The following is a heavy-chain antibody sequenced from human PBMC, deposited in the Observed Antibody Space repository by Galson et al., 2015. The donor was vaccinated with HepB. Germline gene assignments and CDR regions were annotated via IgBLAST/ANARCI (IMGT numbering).Heavy chain of an antibody. CDR1: GFNFRSYS. CDR2: ISSSSSYI. Sequence: SVRLSCAASGFNFRSYSMNWVRQAPGKGLEWVSSISSSSSYIYYADSVKGRFTISRDNAKNSLYLQMHSLRAEDTAVYYCARDGLLWFGEAPGDFDYWGQGTLVTVSS. D-gene: IGHD3-10*01. CDR3: ARDGLLWFGEAPGDFDY. J-gene: IGHJ4*02. V-gene: IGHV3-21*01.